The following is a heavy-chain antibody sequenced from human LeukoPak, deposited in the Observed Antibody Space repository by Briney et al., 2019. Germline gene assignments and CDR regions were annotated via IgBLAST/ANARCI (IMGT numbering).Heavy chain of an antibody. CDR1: NYTFTSYG. D-gene: IGHD3-10*01. CDR3: ARFSSLSYYYGSGSSFYYFDY. Sequence: ASVKVSCKASNYTFTSYGISWVRQAPGQGLEWMAWINAYNGNTNYAEKLQGRVTMTTDTSTSTAYMELRSLRSDDTAVYYCARFSSLSYYYGSGSSFYYFDYWGQGTLVTVSS. J-gene: IGHJ4*02. V-gene: IGHV1-18*01. CDR2: INAYNGNT.